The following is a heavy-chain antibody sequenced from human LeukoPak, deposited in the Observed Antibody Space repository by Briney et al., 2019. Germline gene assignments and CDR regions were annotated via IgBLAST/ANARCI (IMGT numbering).Heavy chain of an antibody. Sequence: GESLKISCEASGYNFSNYWINWVRQKPGKGLECMGIIYPGDSDTRYGPSFQGHVTISADRSANTAYLQWSRLEASDTAKYFCARKANGMAAPFDSWAQGTLVTVSS. D-gene: IGHD6-13*01. J-gene: IGHJ4*02. CDR1: GYNFSNYW. CDR2: IYPGDSDT. CDR3: ARKANGMAAPFDS. V-gene: IGHV5-51*01.